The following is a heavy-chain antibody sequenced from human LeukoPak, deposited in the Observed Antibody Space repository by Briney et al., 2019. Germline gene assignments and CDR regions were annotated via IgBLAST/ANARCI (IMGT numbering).Heavy chain of an antibody. CDR2: ISAYNGNT. CDR1: GYTFTSYG. J-gene: IGHJ4*02. V-gene: IGHV1-18*01. Sequence: RASVKVSCKASGYTFTSYGISWVRQAPGQGLEWMGWISAYNGNTNYAQKLQGRVTMTTDTSTSTAYMELRSLRSDDTAVYHCARDYFRKVPVAGTVDYWGQGTLVTVSS. CDR3: ARDYFRKVPVAGTVDY. D-gene: IGHD6-19*01.